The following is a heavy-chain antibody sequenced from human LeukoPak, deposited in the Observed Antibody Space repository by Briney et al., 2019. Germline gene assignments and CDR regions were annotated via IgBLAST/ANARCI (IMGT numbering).Heavy chain of an antibody. Sequence: PGGSLRLSCAASGFTFSDYNMSWIRQAPGKGLEWVSYISSSSSYTNYADSVKGRFTISRDNAKNSLYLQMNSLRAEDTAVYYCAAGGCCSSSSSYERGDYYYGMDVWGKGTTVTVSS. CDR1: GFTFSDYN. V-gene: IGHV3-11*06. D-gene: IGHD2-2*01. CDR3: AAGGCCSSSSSYERGDYYYGMDV. J-gene: IGHJ6*04. CDR2: ISSSSSYT.